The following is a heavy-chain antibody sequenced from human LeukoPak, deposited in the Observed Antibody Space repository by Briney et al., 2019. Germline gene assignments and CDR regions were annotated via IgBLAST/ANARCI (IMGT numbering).Heavy chain of an antibody. CDR2: ISSSGSTT. Sequence: PGRSLRLSCAASGFTFSNYEMNWVRQAPGKGLEWVSYISSSGSTTYYADSVKGRFTISRDNAKNSLYLQMNSLRAEDTAVYYCARGYCSGGSGYFDYWGQGTLVTVSS. CDR3: ARGYCSGGSGYFDY. V-gene: IGHV3-48*03. J-gene: IGHJ4*02. CDR1: GFTFSNYE. D-gene: IGHD2-15*01.